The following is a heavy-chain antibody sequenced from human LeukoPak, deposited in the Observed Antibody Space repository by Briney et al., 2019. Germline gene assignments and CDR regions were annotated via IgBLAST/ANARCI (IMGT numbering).Heavy chain of an antibody. CDR2: IRYDGGNT. CDR1: GFIFSNYA. V-gene: IGHV3-30*02. D-gene: IGHD2-2*01. J-gene: IGHJ6*03. CDR3: AEDEVVPGYYYTDV. Sequence: GGSLRLSCAASGFIFSNYAMQWVRQAPGMGLEWVAFIRYDGGNTYYADSVKGRFTISRDNSKNTMYLQMNSLNAEDTAVYYCAEDEVVPGYYYTDVWGRGTTVTISS.